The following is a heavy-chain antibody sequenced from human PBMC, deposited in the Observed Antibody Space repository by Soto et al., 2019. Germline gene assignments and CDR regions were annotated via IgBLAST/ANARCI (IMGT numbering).Heavy chain of an antibody. J-gene: IGHJ6*02. CDR3: ARYLIITMVRRRSPPGMDV. V-gene: IGHV4-61*01. CDR2: IYYSGIT. D-gene: IGHD3-10*01. Sequence: QVQLQESGPGLVKPSETLSLTCTVSGGSVSSGSYYWSWIRQPPGKGLEWIGSIYYSGITNYNPYHKLLVTIPVDTSKNQFSLKLSSVTAADTAVYYFARYLIITMVRRRSPPGMDVWGQGTTVTVSS. CDR1: GGSVSSGSYY.